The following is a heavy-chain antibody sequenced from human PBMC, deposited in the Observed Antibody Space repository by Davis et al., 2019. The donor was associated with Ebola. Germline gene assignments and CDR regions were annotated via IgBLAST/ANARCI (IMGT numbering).Heavy chain of an antibody. D-gene: IGHD3-16*01. J-gene: IGHJ4*02. CDR2: IGTGGDT. CDR1: GFTISAYG. V-gene: IGHV3-23*01. Sequence: GESLKISCAASGFTISAYGMSWVRQAPGKGLEWVSVIGTGGDTAYADSVQGRFIISIDASKNTLFLQMNTLRAEDTAVYYCAKYLGGITTNRRTFDSWGQGTLVTVSS. CDR3: AKYLGGITTNRRTFDS.